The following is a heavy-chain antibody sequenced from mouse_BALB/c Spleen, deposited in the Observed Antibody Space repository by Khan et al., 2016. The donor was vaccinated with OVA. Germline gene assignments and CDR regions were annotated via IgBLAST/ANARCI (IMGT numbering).Heavy chain of an antibody. CDR1: GYTFTENI. CDR3: ARHEDGNDGYYDYAMDY. D-gene: IGHD2-3*01. CDR2: FYPGSGTI. V-gene: IGHV1-62-2*01. J-gene: IGHJ4*01. Sequence: QVQLQQSGAELVKPGASVKLSCKACGYTFTENIIHWVKQRSGQGLEWIGWFYPGSGTIKYNEKFKDKATLTADKSSSTVYMELSRLTSEDSAVYFCARHEDGNDGYYDYAMDYWGQGTSVTVSS.